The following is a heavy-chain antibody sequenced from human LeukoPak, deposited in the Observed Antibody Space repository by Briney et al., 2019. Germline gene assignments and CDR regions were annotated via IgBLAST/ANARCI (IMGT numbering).Heavy chain of an antibody. V-gene: IGHV5-51*01. CDR1: GYSFTNYW. Sequence: GESLRISCKGSGYSFTNYWIGWVRQMPGNGLEWMGIIYPGDSDTRYSPSFQGQVTISADKSISTAYLQWSSLKASDTAMYYCARARYCSGGTCYPDYWGQGTLVTVSS. J-gene: IGHJ4*02. CDR3: ARARYCSGGTCYPDY. D-gene: IGHD2-15*01. CDR2: IYPGDSDT.